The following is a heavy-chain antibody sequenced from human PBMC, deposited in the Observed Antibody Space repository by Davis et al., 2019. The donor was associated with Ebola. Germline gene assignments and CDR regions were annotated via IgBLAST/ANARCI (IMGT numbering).Heavy chain of an antibody. D-gene: IGHD6-6*01. CDR1: GFTVSSNY. J-gene: IGHJ6*02. CDR3: AREGQIAARPGYGMDV. CDR2: IYSGGST. V-gene: IGHV3-66*01. Sequence: GGSLRLSCAASGFTVSSNYMSWVRQAPGKGLEWVSVIYSGGSTYYADSVKGRFTISRDNSKNTLYLQMNSLRAEDTAVYYCAREGQIAARPGYGMDVWGQGTTVTVSS.